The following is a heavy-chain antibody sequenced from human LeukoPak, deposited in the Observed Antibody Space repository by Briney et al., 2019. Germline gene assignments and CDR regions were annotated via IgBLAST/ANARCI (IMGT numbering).Heavy chain of an antibody. CDR2: ISAYNGNT. V-gene: IGHV1-18*01. D-gene: IGHD2-2*01. J-gene: IGHJ3*02. Sequence: ASVKVSCKASGYTFTSYGISWVRQAPGQGLEWMGWISAYNGNTNYAQKLQGRVTMTTDTSTSTAYMELSRLRSDDTAVYYCARDRSIVVVPAADDAFDIWGQGTMVTVSS. CDR3: ARDRSIVVVPAADDAFDI. CDR1: GYTFTSYG.